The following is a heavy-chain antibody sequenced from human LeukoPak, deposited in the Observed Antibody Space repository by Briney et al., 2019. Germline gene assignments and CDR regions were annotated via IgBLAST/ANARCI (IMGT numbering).Heavy chain of an antibody. CDR3: ARATYYYGSGSYEYYFDY. Sequence: SVKVSCKASGGTFSSYAISRVRQAPGQGLEWMGGIIPIFGTANYAQKFQGRVTITADESTSTAYMELSSLRSEDTAVYYCARATYYYGSGSYEYYFDYWGQGTLVTVSS. CDR1: GGTFSSYA. V-gene: IGHV1-69*13. D-gene: IGHD3-10*01. J-gene: IGHJ4*02. CDR2: IIPIFGTA.